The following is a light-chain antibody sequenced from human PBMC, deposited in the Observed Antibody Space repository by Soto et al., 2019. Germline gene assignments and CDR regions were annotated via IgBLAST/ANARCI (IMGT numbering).Light chain of an antibody. Sequence: QSVLTQPPSVSGSPGQSVTISCTGTSSDVGSYNRVSWYQQPPGTAPKLMIYEVSNRPSGVPARFSGSKSGNTASLTISGLQPEDEADYYCNSYTSSNTYVFGTGTKLTVL. CDR2: EVS. J-gene: IGLJ1*01. CDR1: SSDVGSYNR. CDR3: NSYTSSNTYV. V-gene: IGLV2-18*02.